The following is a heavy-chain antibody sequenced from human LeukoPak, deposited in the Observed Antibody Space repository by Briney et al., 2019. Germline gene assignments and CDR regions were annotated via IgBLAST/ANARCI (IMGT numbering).Heavy chain of an antibody. J-gene: IGHJ4*02. CDR1: EFTFSHHW. CDR2: IKQDGSET. Sequence: GGSLRLSCAASEFTFSHHWMTWVRQAPGKGLELVANIKQDGSETYYVDSVKGRFTISRDNAKNSLDMQMNSLRVEDTAVYYCARRYMATSAEDFDYWGQGTLVTVSS. CDR3: ARRYMATSAEDFDY. V-gene: IGHV3-7*01. D-gene: IGHD5-24*01.